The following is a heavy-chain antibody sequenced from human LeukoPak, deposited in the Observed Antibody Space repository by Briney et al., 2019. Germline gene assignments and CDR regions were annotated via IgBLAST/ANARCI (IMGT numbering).Heavy chain of an antibody. CDR1: GFTFSSYG. D-gene: IGHD3-22*01. V-gene: IGHV3-30*03. CDR3: APMIVVVPRGGYYGMDV. Sequence: PGGSLRLSCAASGFTFSSYGMHWVRQAPGKGLEWVAVISYDGSNKYYADSVKGRFTISRDNSKNALYLQMNSLRAEDTAVYYCAPMIVVVPRGGYYGMDVWGQGTTVTVSS. CDR2: ISYDGSNK. J-gene: IGHJ6*02.